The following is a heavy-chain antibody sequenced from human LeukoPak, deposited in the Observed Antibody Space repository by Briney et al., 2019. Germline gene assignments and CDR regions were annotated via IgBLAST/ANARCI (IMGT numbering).Heavy chain of an antibody. J-gene: IGHJ4*02. CDR3: ARGVVPAATLGYFDY. Sequence: GGSLRLSCAASGFTFSSYGMHWVRQAPGKGLEWVAVISYDGSNKYYADSVKGRFTISRDNSKNTLYLQMNSLRAEDAAVYYCARGVVPAATLGYFDYWGQGTLVTVSS. CDR1: GFTFSSYG. V-gene: IGHV3-30*03. CDR2: ISYDGSNK. D-gene: IGHD2-2*01.